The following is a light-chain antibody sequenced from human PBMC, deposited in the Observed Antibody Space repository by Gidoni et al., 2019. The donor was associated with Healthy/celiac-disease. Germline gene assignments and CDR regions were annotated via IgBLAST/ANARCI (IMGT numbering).Light chain of an antibody. CDR3: QQRSNWPTTWT. V-gene: IGKV3-11*01. CDR2: DAS. Sequence: EIVLTQSPATLSLSPGERATLSCRASQSVSSYLAWYQQKPGQAPRLLIYDASNRATGIPARFSGSGSGTEFTLTISSLEPEEFAVYYCQQRSNWPTTWTFGQGTKVEIK. J-gene: IGKJ1*01. CDR1: QSVSSY.